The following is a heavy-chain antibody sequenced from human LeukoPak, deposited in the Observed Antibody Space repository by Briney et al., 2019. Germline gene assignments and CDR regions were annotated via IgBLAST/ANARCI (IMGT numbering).Heavy chain of an antibody. CDR2: IRDNGSNK. V-gene: IGHV3-30*02. D-gene: IGHD6-13*01. J-gene: IGHJ2*01. CDR1: GFTFSSYG. CDR3: AGDSSSWSSNWYFDL. Sequence: GGSLRLSCAASGFTFSSYGMQWVRQAPGKGLEWVAFIRDNGSNKYYADFVKGRFTIFRDNSKNTLYLQMNSLRAEDTAVYYCAGDSSSWSSNWYFDLWGRGTLVTVSS.